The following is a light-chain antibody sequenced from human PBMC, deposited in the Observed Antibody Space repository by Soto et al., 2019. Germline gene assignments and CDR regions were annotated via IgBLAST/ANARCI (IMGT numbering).Light chain of an antibody. CDR1: NSNIGNNY. J-gene: IGLJ2*01. V-gene: IGLV1-51*01. Sequence: QAVVTQPPSVSAAPGQKVTISCFGSNSNIGNNYVSWYQQFPGTAPKLLIYDNNKRPSGIPDRFSGSKSGTSATLGITGLQTGDEADYYCGTWDSSLSAVVFGGGTQLTVL. CDR2: DNN. CDR3: GTWDSSLSAVV.